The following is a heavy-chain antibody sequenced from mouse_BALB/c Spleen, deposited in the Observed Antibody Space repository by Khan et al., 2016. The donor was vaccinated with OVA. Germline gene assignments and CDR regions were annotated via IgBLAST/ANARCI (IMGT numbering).Heavy chain of an antibody. Sequence: QVQLKESGPGLAAPSPSLSITCNVSGFSLFRYNIHWVRQPPGKGLEWLGMIWGGGGTDYNSTLKSRLSICKDNAKNQVYFKMNRQQNDDTAMYYCVKSYYRYASDYAMDYWGQGTSVTVSS. V-gene: IGHV2-6-4*01. CDR2: IWGGGGT. CDR1: GFSLFRYN. CDR3: VKSYYRYASDYAMDY. D-gene: IGHD2-14*01. J-gene: IGHJ4*01.